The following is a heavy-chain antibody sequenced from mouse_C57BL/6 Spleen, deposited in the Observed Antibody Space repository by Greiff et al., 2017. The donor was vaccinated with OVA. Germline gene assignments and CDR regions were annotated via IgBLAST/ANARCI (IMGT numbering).Heavy chain of an antibody. J-gene: IGHJ3*01. V-gene: IGHV5-17*01. Sequence: EVMLVESGGGLVKPGGSLKLSCAASGFTFSDYGMHWVRQAPEKGLEWVAYISSGSSTIYYADTVKGRFTISRDNAKNTLFLQMTSLRSEDTAMYYCARDRFSWFAYWGQGTLVTVSA. CDR3: ARDRFSWFAY. CDR2: ISSGSSTI. CDR1: GFTFSDYG.